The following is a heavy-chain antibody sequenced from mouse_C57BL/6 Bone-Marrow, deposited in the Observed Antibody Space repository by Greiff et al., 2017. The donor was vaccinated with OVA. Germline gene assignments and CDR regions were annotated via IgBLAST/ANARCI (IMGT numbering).Heavy chain of an antibody. Sequence: VKLQQPGAELVKPGASVKLSCKASGYTFTSYWMQWVKQRPGQGLEWIGEIDPSDSYTNYNQKFKGKATLPVDTSSSTAYMQLSSLTSEDSAVYYCAREGRLLLFFDYWGQGTTLTVSS. J-gene: IGHJ2*01. CDR3: AREGRLLLFFDY. V-gene: IGHV1-50*01. CDR1: GYTFTSYW. D-gene: IGHD1-1*01. CDR2: IDPSDSYT.